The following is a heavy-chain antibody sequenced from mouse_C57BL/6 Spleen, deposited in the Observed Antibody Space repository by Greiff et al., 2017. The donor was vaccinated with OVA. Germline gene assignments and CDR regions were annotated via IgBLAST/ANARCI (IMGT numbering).Heavy chain of an antibody. CDR3: ARWEIRGFAY. V-gene: IGHV2-2*01. CDR1: GFSLTSYG. CDR2: IWSGGST. D-gene: IGHD5-1-1*01. Sequence: VQLQQSGPGLVQPSQSLSITCTVSGFSLTSYGVHWVRQSPGKGLEWLGVIWSGGSTDYNAAFISRLSISKDNSKSQVFFKMNSLQADDTAIYYCARWEIRGFAYWGQGTLVTVSA. J-gene: IGHJ3*01.